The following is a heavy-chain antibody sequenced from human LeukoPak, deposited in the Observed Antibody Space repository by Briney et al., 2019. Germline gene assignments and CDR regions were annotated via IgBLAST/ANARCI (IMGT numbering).Heavy chain of an antibody. D-gene: IGHD2-2*01. CDR3: ARVGGYCTTTSCSYGLDV. CDR2: MNAYSGDT. V-gene: IGHV1-2*02. Sequence: ASMKVSCKASGYSXTDYYMHWVRQAPGQGLEWMGWMNAYSGDTNYAQKFQGRVTMTRDTSISTAYMELSRLSSDDTAVFYCARVGGYCTTTSCSYGLDVWGQGTTVTVSS. J-gene: IGHJ6*02. CDR1: GYSXTDYY.